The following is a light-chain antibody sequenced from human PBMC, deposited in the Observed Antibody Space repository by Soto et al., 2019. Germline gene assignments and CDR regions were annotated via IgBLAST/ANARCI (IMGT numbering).Light chain of an antibody. V-gene: IGLV3-21*04. CDR1: NIGSKS. CDR3: QVWDRRSEHVV. J-gene: IGLJ2*01. Sequence: SYELTQPPSVSVAPGKTARITCGGNNIGSKSVHWYQQKPGQAPVLVIYYDNDRPSGIPERFSGSNSGNTATLTISRVEAGDEADYYCQVWDRRSEHVVFGGGTKLTVL. CDR2: YDN.